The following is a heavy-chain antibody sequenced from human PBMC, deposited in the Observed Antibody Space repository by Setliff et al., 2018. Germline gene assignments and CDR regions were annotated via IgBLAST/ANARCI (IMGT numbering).Heavy chain of an antibody. D-gene: IGHD2-8*01. CDR2: VIPLFGTT. Sequence: SVKVSCKASGGTFNTYGISWVRLAPGQGPEWMGRVIPLFGTTNYAQKFQDRVAITADESTSTAYMELRSLTSDDTAVYYCSRLVRYCTTTTCQRASGAEFWGQGTLVTVSS. CDR1: GGTFNTYG. J-gene: IGHJ4*02. CDR3: SRLVRYCTTTTCQRASGAEF. V-gene: IGHV1-69*13.